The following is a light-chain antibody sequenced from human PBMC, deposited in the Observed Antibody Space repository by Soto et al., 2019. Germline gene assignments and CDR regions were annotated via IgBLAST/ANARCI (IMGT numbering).Light chain of an antibody. Sequence: DIQMTQSPSSLSASVGDRVTITCRASQGISSFLAWFQQKPGKAPKSLIYDASTLQSGVSSRFSGSGSHTHFTLTISSLQPEDFATYYCQQYHSYPASFGQGTKVEIK. CDR3: QQYHSYPAS. CDR1: QGISSF. V-gene: IGKV1-16*01. CDR2: DAS. J-gene: IGKJ1*01.